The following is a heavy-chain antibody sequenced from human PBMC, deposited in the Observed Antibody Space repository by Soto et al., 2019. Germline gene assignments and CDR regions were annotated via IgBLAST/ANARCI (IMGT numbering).Heavy chain of an antibody. CDR3: ARDLELPLYYYGMDV. D-gene: IGHD1-7*01. CDR2: ISAYNGNT. J-gene: IGHJ6*02. Sequence: QVQLVQSGAEVKKPGASVKVSCKASGYTFTSYGISWVRQAPGQGLEWMGWISAYNGNTNYAQKLQGRVTMTTDTSTSTAYVELRSLRSDDAAVYYCARDLELPLYYYGMDVWGQGTTVTVSS. CDR1: GYTFTSYG. V-gene: IGHV1-18*04.